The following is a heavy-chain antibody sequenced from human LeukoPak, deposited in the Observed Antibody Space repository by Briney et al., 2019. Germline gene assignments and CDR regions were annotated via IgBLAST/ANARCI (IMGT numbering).Heavy chain of an antibody. V-gene: IGHV4-61*02. J-gene: IGHJ4*02. CDR2: FYASGST. D-gene: IGHD3-10*01. Sequence: PSQTLSLTCTVSGGSISSGSYYWSWIRQPAGKGLEWVGRFYASGSTNYNPSLKSRVTISVDTSKNQFSLKLSSVTAADTAVYYCARDDDGDDYWGQGTLVTVSS. CDR3: ARDDDGDDY. CDR1: GGSISSGSYY.